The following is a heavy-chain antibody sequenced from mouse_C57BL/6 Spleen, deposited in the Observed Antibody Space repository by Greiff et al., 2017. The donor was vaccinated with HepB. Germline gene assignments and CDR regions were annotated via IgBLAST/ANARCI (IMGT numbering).Heavy chain of an antibody. J-gene: IGHJ2*01. CDR1: GYAFTNYL. CDR2: INPGSGGT. Sequence: VKLMESGAELVRPGTSVKVSCKASGYAFTNYLIEWVKQRPGQGLEWIGVINPGSGGTNYNEKFKGKATLTADKSSSTAYMQLSSLTSEDSAVYFCARTGFDYWGQGTTLTVSS. CDR3: ARTGFDY. V-gene: IGHV1-54*01.